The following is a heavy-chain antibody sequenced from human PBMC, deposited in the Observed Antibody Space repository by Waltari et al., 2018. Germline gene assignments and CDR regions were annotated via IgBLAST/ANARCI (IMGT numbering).Heavy chain of an antibody. CDR3: AKVSGSIRDRRGSPPGDY. CDR2: ISYDGSNK. D-gene: IGHD3-10*01. J-gene: IGHJ4*02. Sequence: QVHLVESGGGVVQRGRSLRLSCAASGFTFSSCGMTWVRQAPGKGLEWVALISYDGSNKYYADSVKGRFTISRDNSKNTLYLQMSSLRAEDTAVYYCAKVSGSIRDRRGSPPGDYWGQGTLVTVSS. V-gene: IGHV3-30*18. CDR1: GFTFSSCG.